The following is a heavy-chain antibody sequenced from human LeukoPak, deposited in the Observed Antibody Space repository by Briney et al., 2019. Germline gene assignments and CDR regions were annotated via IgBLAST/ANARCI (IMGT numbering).Heavy chain of an antibody. CDR2: VHLSGAS. CDR3: TRESGAFSPFGF. Sequence: PSETLSLTCAVSGGXILTTNCWSWVRQPPGKGLEWIGEVHLSGASNYNPSLRSRVNMSIDKSKNQLSLELTSVTAADTAIYYCTRESGAFSPFGFWGQGTLVTVSS. CDR1: GGXILTTNC. J-gene: IGHJ4*02. D-gene: IGHD1-26*01. V-gene: IGHV4-4*02.